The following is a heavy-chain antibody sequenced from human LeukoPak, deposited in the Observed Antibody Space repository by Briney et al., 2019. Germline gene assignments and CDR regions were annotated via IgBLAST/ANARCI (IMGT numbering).Heavy chain of an antibody. CDR1: GGSISSGSYY. V-gene: IGHV4-61*02. CDR3: ARDSPRYCSSTSCYAGAFDI. Sequence: SQTLSLTCTVSGGSISSGSYYWSWIRQPAGKGLEYIGRIYTSRSTSYNPSLKSRVTISVDTSKNQFSLKLSSVTAADTAVYYCARDSPRYCSSTSCYAGAFDIWGQGTMVTVSS. D-gene: IGHD2-2*01. CDR2: IYTSRST. J-gene: IGHJ3*02.